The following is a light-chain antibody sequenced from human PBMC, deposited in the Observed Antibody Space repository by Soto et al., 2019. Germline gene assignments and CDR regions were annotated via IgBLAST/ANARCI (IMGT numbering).Light chain of an antibody. Sequence: QSDLTQPASVSGSPGQSSTISFTGTSSGVNPYDYVSWYQQHPGKAPKLMIYDVSNRPSGVYNRFSGSNSGNTASLTISGLQADDEADYYCSSFTISSTVVFGGGTKLTVL. CDR1: SSGVNPYDY. J-gene: IGLJ2*01. CDR2: DVS. V-gene: IGLV2-14*01. CDR3: SSFTISSTVV.